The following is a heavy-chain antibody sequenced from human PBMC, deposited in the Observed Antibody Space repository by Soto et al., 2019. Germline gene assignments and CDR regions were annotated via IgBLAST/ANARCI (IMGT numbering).Heavy chain of an antibody. CDR3: ATANPATMVRGSFDY. CDR1: GYTFTSYD. CDR2: MNPNSGNT. J-gene: IGHJ4*02. D-gene: IGHD3-10*01. V-gene: IGHV1-8*01. Sequence: ASVKVSCKASGYTFTSYDISWVRQATGQGLEWMGWMNPNSGNTGYAQKFQGRVTMTRNTSISTAYMELSSLRSEDTAVYYCATANPATMVRGSFDYWGQGTLVTVSS.